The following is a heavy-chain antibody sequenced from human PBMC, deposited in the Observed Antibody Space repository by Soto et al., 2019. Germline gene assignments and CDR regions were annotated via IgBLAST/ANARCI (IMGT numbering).Heavy chain of an antibody. CDR2: INPNSGGT. CDR3: ARGIQLERRGYYYGMDV. J-gene: IGHJ6*02. CDR1: GYTFTGYY. D-gene: IGHD1-1*01. V-gene: IGHV1-2*04. Sequence: GASVKVSCKASGYTFTGYYMHWVRQAPGQGLEWMGWINPNSGGTNYAQKFQGWVTMTRDTSISTAYMELSRLRSDDTAVYYCARGIQLERRGYYYGMDVWGQGTTVTVSS.